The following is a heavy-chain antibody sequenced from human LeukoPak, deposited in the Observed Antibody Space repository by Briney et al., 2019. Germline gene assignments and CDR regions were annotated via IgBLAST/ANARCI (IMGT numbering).Heavy chain of an antibody. CDR2: IYYSGST. J-gene: IGHJ4*02. V-gene: IGHV4-31*03. Sequence: PSETLSLTCTVSGGSVSSGGYYWSWIRQHPGKGLEWIGYIYYSGSTYYNPSLKSRVTISVDTSKNQFSLKLSSVTAADTAVYYCARGGNVDTANGGDYWGQGTLVTVSS. D-gene: IGHD5-18*01. CDR3: ARGGNVDTANGGDY. CDR1: GGSVSSGGYY.